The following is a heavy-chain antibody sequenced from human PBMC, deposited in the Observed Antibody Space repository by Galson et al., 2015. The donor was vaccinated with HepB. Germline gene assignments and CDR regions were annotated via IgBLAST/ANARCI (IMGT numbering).Heavy chain of an antibody. CDR3: GVEKYSVIDY. CDR1: GGSISSSSYY. CDR2: IYYSGST. Sequence: ETLSLTCTVSGGSISSSSYYWGWIRQPPGKGLEWIGSIYYSGSTYYNPSLKSRVTISVDTSKNQFSLKLSSVTAADTAVYYCGVEKYSVIDYWGQGTLVTVSS. D-gene: IGHD5/OR15-5a*01. J-gene: IGHJ4*02. V-gene: IGHV4-39*07.